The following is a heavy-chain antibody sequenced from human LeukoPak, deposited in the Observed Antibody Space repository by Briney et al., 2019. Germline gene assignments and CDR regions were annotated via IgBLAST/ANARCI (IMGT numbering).Heavy chain of an antibody. J-gene: IGHJ3*02. CDR3: TKLFSFSNGGHSFDI. CDR1: GFTFSSYG. Sequence: GGSLRLSCAASGFTFSSYGMHWVRQAPGKGLEWVAFIRYDGSYKYYADSVKGRFTISRDNSKNTLYLQMNSLRAEDTAVYYCTKLFSFSNGGHSFDIWGQGTMVTVPS. D-gene: IGHD2-8*01. V-gene: IGHV3-30*02. CDR2: IRYDGSYK.